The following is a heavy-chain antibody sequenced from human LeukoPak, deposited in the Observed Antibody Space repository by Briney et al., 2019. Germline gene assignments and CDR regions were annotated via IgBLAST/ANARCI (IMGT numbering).Heavy chain of an antibody. D-gene: IGHD6-19*01. CDR3: AKEGIAVAGSYFDY. CDR2: ISGSDGST. Sequence: GGSLRLSCAASGFTFSNCAMSWVRQAPGKGLEWVSAISGSDGSTYYADSVKGRFTISRDNSKNTLYLQMNSLRAEDTAVYYCAKEGIAVAGSYFDYWGQGTLVTVSS. J-gene: IGHJ4*02. V-gene: IGHV3-23*01. CDR1: GFTFSNCA.